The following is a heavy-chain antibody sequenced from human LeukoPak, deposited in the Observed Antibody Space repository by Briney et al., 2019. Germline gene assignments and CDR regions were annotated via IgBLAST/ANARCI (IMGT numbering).Heavy chain of an antibody. CDR1: GFTFSSYG. V-gene: IGHV3-30*02. Sequence: PGGSLRLSCAASGFTFSSYGMHWVRQAPGKGLEWVAFIRYDGSNKYYADSVKGRFTISRDNSKNTLYLQMNSLRAEDTAVYYCAKAIVVVPAASMSDYWGQGTLVTVSS. CDR2: IRYDGSNK. CDR3: AKAIVVVPAASMSDY. J-gene: IGHJ4*02. D-gene: IGHD2-2*01.